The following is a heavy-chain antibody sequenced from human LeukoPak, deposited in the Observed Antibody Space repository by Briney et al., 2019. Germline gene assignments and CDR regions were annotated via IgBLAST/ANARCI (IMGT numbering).Heavy chain of an antibody. Sequence: GGSLRLSCAASGFTFSSYAMHWVRQAPGKGLEWVAVISYDGSNKYYADSVKGRFTISRDNSRNTLYLQMNSLRAEDTAVYYCARIHDYGDYSYFDYWGQRTLVTVSS. CDR1: GFTFSSYA. J-gene: IGHJ4*02. CDR2: ISYDGSNK. CDR3: ARIHDYGDYSYFDY. V-gene: IGHV3-30-3*01. D-gene: IGHD4-17*01.